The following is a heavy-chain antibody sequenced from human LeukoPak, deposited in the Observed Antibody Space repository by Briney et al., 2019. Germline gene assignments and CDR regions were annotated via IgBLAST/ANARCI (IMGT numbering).Heavy chain of an antibody. V-gene: IGHV3-53*01. CDR1: GFSVITDY. J-gene: IGHJ4*02. D-gene: IGHD7-27*01. CDR2: LYSSGNT. Sequence: GGSLRLSCAASGFSVITDYMTWVRQAPGKGLEWVSTLYSSGNTYYADSVNGRFTVSRDNSKNTLFLEMSSLRAEDTAVYFCARGWGSFENWGQGTLVAVSS. CDR3: ARGWGSFEN.